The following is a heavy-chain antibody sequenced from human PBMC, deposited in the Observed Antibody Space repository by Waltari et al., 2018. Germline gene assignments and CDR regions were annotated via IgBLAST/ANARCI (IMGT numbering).Heavy chain of an antibody. CDR2: ISYSGST. CDR3: ARAGYYYDSSGYSPFDY. D-gene: IGHD3-22*01. Sequence: QVQLQESGPGLVKPSETLSLTCTVSGSSISSFYWTWIRQTPGKGLEWIGDISYSGSTNYNPSLKSRVIISVDMSKNQFSLNLSSVTAADTAVYYCARAGYYYDSSGYSPFDYWGQGALVTVSS. J-gene: IGHJ4*02. CDR1: GSSISSFY. V-gene: IGHV4-59*01.